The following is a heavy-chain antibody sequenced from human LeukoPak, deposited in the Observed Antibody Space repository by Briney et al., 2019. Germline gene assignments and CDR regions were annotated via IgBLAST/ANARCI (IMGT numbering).Heavy chain of an antibody. CDR1: GGSISSYY. CDR3: ARDSPVIAARPEGQWFDP. D-gene: IGHD6-6*01. J-gene: IGHJ5*02. CDR2: IYYSGST. Sequence: PSETLSLTCTVSGGSISSYYWSWIRQPPGKGLEWIGYIYYSGSTNYNPSLKSRVTISVDTSKNQFSLKLTSVTAADTAVYYCARDSPVIAARPEGQWFDPWGQGTLVTVSS. V-gene: IGHV4-59*12.